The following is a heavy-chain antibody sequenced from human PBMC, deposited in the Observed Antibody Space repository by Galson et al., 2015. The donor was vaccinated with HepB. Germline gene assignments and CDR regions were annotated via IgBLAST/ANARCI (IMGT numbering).Heavy chain of an antibody. CDR2: ISSYNGNT. CDR3: TRDYDPAARPRWFFDL. Sequence: SVKVSCKASGYTFPNYGISWVRQAPGQGLEWMGRISSYNGNTDYAQKFQGRVTMTTDTSTSTVYMELRSLRSDDTAVYYCTRDYDPAARPRWFFDLWGRGTLVTVSS. D-gene: IGHD5-12*01. J-gene: IGHJ2*01. V-gene: IGHV1-18*01. CDR1: GYTFPNYG.